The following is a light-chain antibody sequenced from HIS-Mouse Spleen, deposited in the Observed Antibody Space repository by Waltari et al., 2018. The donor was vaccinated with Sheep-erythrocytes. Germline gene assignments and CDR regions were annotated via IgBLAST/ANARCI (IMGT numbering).Light chain of an antibody. CDR3: QQYNNWPPPYT. V-gene: IGKV3-15*01. J-gene: IGKJ2*01. CDR1: QSVSSN. Sequence: EIVMTQSPATLSVSPGERATLSCRASQSVSSNLGWYQQKPGQAPRLLIYGASTTATGIPARFSGSGSGREFTLTISSMQSEDFAVYYCQQYNNWPPPYTFGQGTKLEIK. CDR2: GAS.